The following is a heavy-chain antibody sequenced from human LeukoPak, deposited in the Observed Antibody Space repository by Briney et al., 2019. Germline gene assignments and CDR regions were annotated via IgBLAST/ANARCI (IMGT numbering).Heavy chain of an antibody. D-gene: IGHD3-22*01. CDR3: ARDAHYYDSSGYINWFDP. V-gene: IGHV4-59*01. J-gene: IGHJ5*02. Sequence: SETLSLTCTVSGGSISSYYWSWIRQPPGKGLEWIGYIYYSGSTNYNPSLKSRVTISVDTSKNQFSLKLSSVTAADTAAYYCARDAHYYDSSGYINWFDPWGQGTLVTVSS. CDR2: IYYSGST. CDR1: GGSISSYY.